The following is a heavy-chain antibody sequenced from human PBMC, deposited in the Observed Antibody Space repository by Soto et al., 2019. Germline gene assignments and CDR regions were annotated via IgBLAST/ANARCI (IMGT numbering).Heavy chain of an antibody. CDR1: GFHFRTNR. D-gene: IGHD6-6*01. J-gene: IGHJ5*02. Sequence: GGSHRLSCVCAGFHFRTNRRHLIRQAPGKGLVWVSAISGSAVSIFYADSVKGRFTISRDNPKNKLYLQMSSLRAEDTAVYYCAKEEQLVDSWIDPWGQGTLVTVSS. CDR2: ISGSAVSI. V-gene: IGHV3-23*01. CDR3: AKEEQLVDSWIDP.